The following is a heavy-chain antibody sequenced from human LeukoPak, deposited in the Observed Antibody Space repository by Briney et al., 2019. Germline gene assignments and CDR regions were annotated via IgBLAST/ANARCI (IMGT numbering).Heavy chain of an antibody. Sequence: GGSLRLSCAASGFTFSSYGMHWVRQAPGKGLEWVAVIWYDGSNKYYADSVKGRFTISRDNSKNTLYLQMNSLRAGDTAVYYCAREDRIQLWLTDYWGQGTLVTVSS. CDR3: AREDRIQLWLTDY. V-gene: IGHV3-33*01. J-gene: IGHJ4*02. CDR1: GFTFSSYG. D-gene: IGHD5-18*01. CDR2: IWYDGSNK.